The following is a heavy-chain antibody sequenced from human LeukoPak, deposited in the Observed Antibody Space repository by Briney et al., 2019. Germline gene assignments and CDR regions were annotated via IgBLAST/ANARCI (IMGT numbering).Heavy chain of an antibody. J-gene: IGHJ4*02. V-gene: IGHV4-34*01. Sequence: SETLSLTCAVYGGSFSGYYWSWIRQPPGKGLEWIGEINHSGSTNYNPSLKSRVTISVDTSKNQFSLRLSSVTAADTAVYYCARGRYYYDSSGYYYWGQGTLVTVSS. CDR3: ARGRYYYDSSGYYY. CDR1: GGSFSGYY. D-gene: IGHD3-22*01. CDR2: INHSGST.